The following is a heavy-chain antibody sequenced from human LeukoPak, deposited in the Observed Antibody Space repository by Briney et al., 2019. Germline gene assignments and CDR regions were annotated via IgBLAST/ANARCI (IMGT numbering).Heavy chain of an antibody. Sequence: QTGGSLRLSCAASGFTVSSNYMSWVRQAPGKGLEWVSVIYRDDTTYYADSVKGRFTIFRDNSKNTLYLQMNSLGDDDTAVYYCARAPYGVGYTAERDYWGQGTLVTVSS. V-gene: IGHV3-53*01. J-gene: IGHJ4*02. CDR1: GFTVSSNY. D-gene: IGHD3-16*02. CDR2: IYRDDTT. CDR3: ARAPYGVGYTAERDY.